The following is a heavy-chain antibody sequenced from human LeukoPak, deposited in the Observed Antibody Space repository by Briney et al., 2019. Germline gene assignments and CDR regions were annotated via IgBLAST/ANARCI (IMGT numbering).Heavy chain of an antibody. CDR3: TRGAGSTTSNDAFDI. J-gene: IGHJ3*02. Sequence: SETLSLTCTVSGGSISSGSYYWRWIRQPAGKGLEWIGRIYTSGSTNYNPSLKSRVTISVDTSKNQFSLKVSSVTAADTAVYYCTRGAGSTTSNDAFDIWGQGTMVTVSS. CDR2: IYTSGST. V-gene: IGHV4-61*02. D-gene: IGHD1-1*01. CDR1: GGSISSGSYY.